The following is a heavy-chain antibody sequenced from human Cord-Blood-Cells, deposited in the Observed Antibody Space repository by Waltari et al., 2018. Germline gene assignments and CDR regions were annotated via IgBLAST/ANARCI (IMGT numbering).Heavy chain of an antibody. CDR1: GGYISSSSYY. J-gene: IGHJ3*02. CDR2: IYYSGST. CDR3: ARPRGSYYAFDI. V-gene: IGHV4-39*01. Sequence: QLQLQESAPGLVKPSETLSLTCTVSGGYISSSSYYWGWIRQPPGKGLEWIGSIYYSGSTYYNPALKSRVTISVDTSKNQFSLKLSSVTAADTAVYYCARPRGSYYAFDIWGQGTMVTVSS. D-gene: IGHD1-26*01.